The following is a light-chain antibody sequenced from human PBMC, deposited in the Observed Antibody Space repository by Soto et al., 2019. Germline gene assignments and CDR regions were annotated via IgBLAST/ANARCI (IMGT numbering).Light chain of an antibody. Sequence: QSALTQPASVSGSPGQSITISCTGTGSDVGGYNYVSWYQQHPGKAPKLVIYDVTNRPSRVSNRFSGSKVCHTASLTLSGLQAEDGAGYYLTSYTRSRTYVFGTGTQLTVL. CDR2: DVT. CDR3: TSYTRSRTYV. V-gene: IGLV2-14*03. J-gene: IGLJ1*01. CDR1: GSDVGGYNY.